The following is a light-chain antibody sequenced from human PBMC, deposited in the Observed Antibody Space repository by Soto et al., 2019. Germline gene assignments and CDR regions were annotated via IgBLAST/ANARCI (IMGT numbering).Light chain of an antibody. V-gene: IGLV2-14*01. J-gene: IGLJ3*02. CDR2: EVS. CDR3: TSFTTTNIWV. CDR1: SSDIGVYNY. Sequence: QSVLTQPASVSGSPGQSITISCTGTSSDIGVYNYVSWYQQHPGKAPKLVICEVSNRPSGVFSRFSGSKSGNTASLTISGLRAEDEADYYCTSFTTTNIWVFGGGTKLTVL.